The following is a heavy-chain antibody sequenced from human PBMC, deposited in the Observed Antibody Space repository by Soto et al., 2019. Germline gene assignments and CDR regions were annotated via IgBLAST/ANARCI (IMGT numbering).Heavy chain of an antibody. Sequence: GSLRLSCAASGFTFSSYAMSWVRQAPGKGLEWVSAISGSGGSTYYADSVKGRFTISRGNSKNTLYLQMNSLRAEDTAVYYCAKDRVGRFGEMAPDAFDIWGQGTMVTVSS. CDR3: AKDRVGRFGEMAPDAFDI. CDR2: ISGSGGST. V-gene: IGHV3-23*01. D-gene: IGHD3-10*01. J-gene: IGHJ3*02. CDR1: GFTFSSYA.